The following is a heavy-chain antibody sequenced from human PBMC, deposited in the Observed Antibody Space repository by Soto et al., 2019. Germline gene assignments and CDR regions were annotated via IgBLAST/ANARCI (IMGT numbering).Heavy chain of an antibody. V-gene: IGHV3-30-3*01. Sequence: QVQLVESGGGVVQPGRSLRLSCAASGFTFSSHSIQWVRQAPGKGLEWVAVISYDGSIKYSADSVKGRFTISRDNSKNTAYLKMNSLRAEDTAVFYCAREWSTSGDLDYWGQGTLVIVSS. CDR2: ISYDGSIK. D-gene: IGHD3-10*01. CDR1: GFTFSSHS. J-gene: IGHJ4*02. CDR3: AREWSTSGDLDY.